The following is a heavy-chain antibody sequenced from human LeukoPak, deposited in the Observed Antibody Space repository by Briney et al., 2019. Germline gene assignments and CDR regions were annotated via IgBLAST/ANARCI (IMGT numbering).Heavy chain of an antibody. CDR3: ARDMPWGRGQPVYFDY. CDR2: IIPILGIA. V-gene: IGHV1-69*04. CDR1: GGTFSSYT. J-gene: IGHJ4*02. D-gene: IGHD2-2*01. Sequence: GASVKVSCKASGGTFSSYTISWVRQAPGQGLEWMGRIIPILGIANYAQKFQGRVTITADKSTSTAYMELSSLRSEDTAVYYCARDMPWGRGQPVYFDYWGQGTLVTVSS.